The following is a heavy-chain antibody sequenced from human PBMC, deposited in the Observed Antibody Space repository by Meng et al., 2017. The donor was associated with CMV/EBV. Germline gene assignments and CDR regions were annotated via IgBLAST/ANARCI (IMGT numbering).Heavy chain of an antibody. Sequence: GSLRLSCTVSGDSISGSSYYWGWIRHPPGRGLQWIGSIYYSGRTYYNPSLNSRVTISVDTTNNQFSLRLRSVTAADTAVYYCARDRVFGWSGWVRGVNNYGMDVWGQGTTVTVSS. CDR3: ARDRVFGWSGWVRGVNNYGMDV. CDR1: GDSISGSSYY. J-gene: IGHJ6*02. V-gene: IGHV4-39*07. CDR2: IYYSGRT. D-gene: IGHD3-10*01.